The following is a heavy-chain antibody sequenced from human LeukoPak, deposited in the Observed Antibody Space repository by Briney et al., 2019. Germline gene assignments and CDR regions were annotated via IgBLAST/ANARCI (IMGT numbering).Heavy chain of an antibody. Sequence: SQTLSLTCAISGDSVSSNSAAWNWIRQSPSKGVEWLGRTYYRSKWYNDYAVSVKSRITINPDTSKNQFSPQLNSVTPEDTAVYYCAREYRIAARPYYFAYWGQGTLVTVSS. CDR1: GDSVSSNSAA. V-gene: IGHV6-1*01. D-gene: IGHD6-6*01. CDR3: AREYRIAARPYYFAY. CDR2: TYYRSKWYN. J-gene: IGHJ4*02.